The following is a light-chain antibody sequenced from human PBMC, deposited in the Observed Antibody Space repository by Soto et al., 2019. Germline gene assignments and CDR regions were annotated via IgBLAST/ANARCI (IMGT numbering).Light chain of an antibody. CDR3: QQRSNWPST. Sequence: EIVLTQSPATLSLSPGDRATLSCRASQSVSSYLAWYQQKPGQAPRLLIYDASNRAAGIPARFSGSGSGTDFTLTITSLEPEDFSVYYCQQRSNWPSTFGGRTKMEIK. CDR2: DAS. J-gene: IGKJ4*01. V-gene: IGKV3-11*01. CDR1: QSVSSY.